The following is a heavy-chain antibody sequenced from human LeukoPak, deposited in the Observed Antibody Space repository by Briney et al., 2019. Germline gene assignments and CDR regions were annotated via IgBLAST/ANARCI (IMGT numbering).Heavy chain of an antibody. D-gene: IGHD3-22*01. V-gene: IGHV1-24*01. Sequence: ASVKVSCKVSGYTLTELSMHWVRQAPGKGLEWMGGFDPEDGETIYAQKFQGRVTMTEGTSTDTAYMELSSLRSEDTAVYYCATDHYYDSSGPSAFDIWGQGTMVTVSS. CDR1: GYTLTELS. CDR3: ATDHYYDSSGPSAFDI. CDR2: FDPEDGET. J-gene: IGHJ3*02.